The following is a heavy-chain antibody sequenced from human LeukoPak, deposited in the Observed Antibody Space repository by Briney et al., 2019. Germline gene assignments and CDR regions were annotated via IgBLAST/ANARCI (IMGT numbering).Heavy chain of an antibody. J-gene: IGHJ3*02. Sequence: PSETLSLTCTVSGGSISSSSYYWGWIRQPPGKGLEWIGSIYYSGSTYYNPSLKSRVTISVDTSKNQFSLKLSSVTAADTAVYYCARAPAPPLIVVVRRNLVSYAFDNWGQGTMVTVSS. CDR3: ARAPAPPLIVVVRRNLVSYAFDN. D-gene: IGHD3-22*01. CDR2: IYYSGST. CDR1: GGSISSSSYY. V-gene: IGHV4-39*01.